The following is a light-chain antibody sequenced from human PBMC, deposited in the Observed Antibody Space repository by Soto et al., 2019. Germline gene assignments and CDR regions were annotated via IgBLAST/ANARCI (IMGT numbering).Light chain of an antibody. V-gene: IGKV1-9*01. CDR1: RGIASS. CDR2: AAS. Sequence: IQLTQSPSSLSASVGDRVTITCRASRGIASSLAWYQQKPGKAPKLLIYAASTLQSWVPSRFSGSGSGTDFTLTITSLQPEDFATYYCQHLHTYPYTFGQGTKLEIK. CDR3: QHLHTYPYT. J-gene: IGKJ2*01.